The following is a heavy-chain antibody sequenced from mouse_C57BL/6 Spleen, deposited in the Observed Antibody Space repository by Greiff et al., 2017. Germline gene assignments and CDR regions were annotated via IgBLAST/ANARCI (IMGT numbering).Heavy chain of an antibody. CDR1: GFTFSSYG. V-gene: IGHV5-6*01. Sequence: EVQGVESGGDLVKPGGSLKLSCAASGFTFSSYGMSWVRQTPDKRLEWVATISSGGSYTYYPDSVKGRFTIARANATDTLYLQMSSLKSEDTAIYYCARQGGATGDAMDYWGQGTSVTVSS. J-gene: IGHJ4*01. D-gene: IGHD6-1*01. CDR2: ISSGGSYT. CDR3: ARQGGATGDAMDY.